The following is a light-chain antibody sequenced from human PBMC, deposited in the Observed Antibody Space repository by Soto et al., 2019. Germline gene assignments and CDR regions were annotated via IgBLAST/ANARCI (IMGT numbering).Light chain of an antibody. CDR1: QSIGTS. J-gene: IGKJ3*01. CDR2: SAY. CDR3: QQSYSAPFT. Sequence: DFQMTQSPSSLSASVGDRVSITCRASQSIGTSLNWYQQKPGKAPKLLIYSAYTLQGGGPSMFSGSGSGTDFTLTISSLQPEDVATYYCQQSYSAPFTFGPGTKVDVK. V-gene: IGKV1-39*01.